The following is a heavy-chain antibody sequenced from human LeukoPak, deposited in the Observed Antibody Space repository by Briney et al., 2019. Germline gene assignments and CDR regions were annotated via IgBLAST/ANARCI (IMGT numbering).Heavy chain of an antibody. Sequence: GGSLRLSCRASGFTFSNFAMSWVRQAPGKGLEWVSYVSSSGNATYYADSVKGRFTISRDNAKNSLYLQMNSLRAEDTAVYYCATEGFVSWGQGTLVTVSS. CDR3: ATEGFVS. V-gene: IGHV3-11*01. CDR2: VSSSGNAT. CDR1: GFTFSNFA. J-gene: IGHJ4*02.